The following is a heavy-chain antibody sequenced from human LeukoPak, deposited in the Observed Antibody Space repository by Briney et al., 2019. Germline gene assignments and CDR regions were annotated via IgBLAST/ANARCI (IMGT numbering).Heavy chain of an antibody. Sequence: SQTLSLTCTVSGGSISSGGYYWSWIRQHPGKGLEWIGYIYYSGSTYYNPSLKSRVTISVDTSKNQFSLKLSSVTAADTAVYYCARASQDSSGYYYVTPPIDYWGQGTLVTVSS. V-gene: IGHV4-31*03. CDR2: IYYSGST. D-gene: IGHD3-22*01. J-gene: IGHJ4*02. CDR3: ARASQDSSGYYYVTPPIDY. CDR1: GGSISSGGYY.